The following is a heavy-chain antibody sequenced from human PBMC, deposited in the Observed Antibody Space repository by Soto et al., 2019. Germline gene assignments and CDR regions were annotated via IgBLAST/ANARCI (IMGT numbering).Heavy chain of an antibody. CDR1: GFTFDDYT. CDR2: INWEGGST. Sequence: GGSLRLSCAASGFTFDDYTMHWVRQTPGKGLEWVSLINWEGGSTYYADSVKGRFTISRDNSKNSLYLQMNSLRTEDTALYYCAKGALAAPGSSFDFWGQGALVT. D-gene: IGHD6-13*01. CDR3: AKGALAAPGSSFDF. V-gene: IGHV3-43*01. J-gene: IGHJ4*02.